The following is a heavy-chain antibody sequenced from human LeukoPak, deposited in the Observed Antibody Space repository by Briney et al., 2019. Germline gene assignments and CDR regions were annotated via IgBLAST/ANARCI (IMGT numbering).Heavy chain of an antibody. J-gene: IGHJ4*02. Sequence: GGSLRLSCAASGFTFSSYGMHWVRQAPGKGLEWVAVISYDGSNKYYADPVKGRFTISRDNSKNTLYLQMNSLRAEDTAVYYCAKSGYDFWSGYLGYWGQGTLVTVSS. CDR3: AKSGYDFWSGYLGY. V-gene: IGHV3-30*18. CDR1: GFTFSSYG. D-gene: IGHD3-3*01. CDR2: ISYDGSNK.